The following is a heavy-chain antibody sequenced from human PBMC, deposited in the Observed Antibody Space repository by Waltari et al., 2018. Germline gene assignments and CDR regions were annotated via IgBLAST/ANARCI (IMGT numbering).Heavy chain of an antibody. D-gene: IGHD3-10*01. CDR1: GGSISSSSYY. J-gene: IGHJ5*02. CDR3: AGQYYYGSGLNWFDP. Sequence: QLQLQESGPGLVKPSETLSLTCTVSGGSISSSSYYWGWIRQPPGKGLEWIGGIYYSGSTYYNPSLKSRVTISVDTSKNQFSLKLSSVTAADTAVYYCAGQYYYGSGLNWFDPWGQGTLVTVSS. CDR2: IYYSGST. V-gene: IGHV4-39*01.